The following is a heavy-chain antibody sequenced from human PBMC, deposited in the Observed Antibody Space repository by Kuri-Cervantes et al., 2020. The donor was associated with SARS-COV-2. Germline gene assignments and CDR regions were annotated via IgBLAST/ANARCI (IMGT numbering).Heavy chain of an antibody. Sequence: GGSLRLSCVASGFTFSAYTLNWVRQAPGKGLGWVSSITRSSVYISYADSLKGRFTISRDNAKNSLYLQMNSLRAEDTAVYYCARSPGDGDYDPFDYWGQGTLVTVSS. J-gene: IGHJ4*02. CDR1: GFTFSAYT. CDR2: ITRSSVYI. CDR3: ARSPGDGDYDPFDY. V-gene: IGHV3-21*01. D-gene: IGHD4-17*01.